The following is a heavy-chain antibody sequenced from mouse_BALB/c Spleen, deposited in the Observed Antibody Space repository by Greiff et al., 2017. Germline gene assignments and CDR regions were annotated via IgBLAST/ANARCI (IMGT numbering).Heavy chain of an antibody. V-gene: IGHV1-15*01. D-gene: IGHD3-1*01. Sequence: VQLQQSGAELVRPGASVTLSCKASGYTFTDYEMHWVKQTPVHGLEWIGAIDPETGGTAYNQKFKGKATLTADKSSSTAYMELRSLTSEDSAVYYCTRSGYYAMDDWGQGTSVTVAS. CDR2: IDPETGGT. J-gene: IGHJ4*01. CDR3: TRSGYYAMDD. CDR1: GYTFTDYE.